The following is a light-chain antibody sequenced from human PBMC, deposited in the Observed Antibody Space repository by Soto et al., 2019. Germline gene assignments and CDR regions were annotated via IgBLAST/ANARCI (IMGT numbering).Light chain of an antibody. CDR1: QSISYW. CDR2: KAS. Sequence: DIQMTQSPSTLSASVGDRVTTTCRASQSISYWLAWYQQKPGKAPKLLIYKASSLESGVPSRFSGSGSGTEFTLTISSLQPDDFATYYCQQYNSYLYTFGPGTKLDIK. J-gene: IGKJ2*01. V-gene: IGKV1-5*03. CDR3: QQYNSYLYT.